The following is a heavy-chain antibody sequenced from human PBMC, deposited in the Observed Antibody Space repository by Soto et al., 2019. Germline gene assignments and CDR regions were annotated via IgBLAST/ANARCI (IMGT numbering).Heavy chain of an antibody. Sequence: GGSLRLSCAASGFTFSSYSMNWVRQAPGKGLEWVSYISSSSSTIYYADSVKGRFTISRDNAKNSLYLQMNSLRDEDTAVYYCARDTFTRDYYDSSGYYFLGKEYFDYWGQGTLVTVSS. CDR1: GFTFSSYS. D-gene: IGHD3-22*01. CDR2: ISSSSSTI. J-gene: IGHJ4*02. CDR3: ARDTFTRDYYDSSGYYFLGKEYFDY. V-gene: IGHV3-48*02.